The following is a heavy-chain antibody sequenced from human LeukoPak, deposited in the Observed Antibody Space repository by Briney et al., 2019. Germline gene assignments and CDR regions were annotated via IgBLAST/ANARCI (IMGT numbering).Heavy chain of an antibody. CDR1: GFAFSSYE. V-gene: IGHV3-48*03. CDR2: ISGSGTTI. J-gene: IGHJ4*02. Sequence: GGSLRLSCAASGFAFSSYEMNWVRQAPGKGQEWVSKISGSGTTIYYADSVKGRFTISRDNAKNSLYLQMNSLRAEDTAIYYCAMDAGGFYFDYWGQGTLVTVS. CDR3: AMDAGGFYFDY. D-gene: IGHD1-26*01.